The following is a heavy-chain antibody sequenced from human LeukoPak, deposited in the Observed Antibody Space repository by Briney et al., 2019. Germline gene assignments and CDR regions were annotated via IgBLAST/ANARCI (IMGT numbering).Heavy chain of an antibody. V-gene: IGHV1-69*04. J-gene: IGHJ4*02. D-gene: IGHD3-22*01. CDR3: ARVDYDSSGVDY. Sequence: EASVKVSCKASGGTFSSYAISWVRQAPGQGLEWMGRIIPILGIANYAQKFQGRVTITVDKSTSTAYMELSSLRSEDTAVYYCARVDYDSSGVDYWGQGTLVTVSS. CDR2: IIPILGIA. CDR1: GGTFSSYA.